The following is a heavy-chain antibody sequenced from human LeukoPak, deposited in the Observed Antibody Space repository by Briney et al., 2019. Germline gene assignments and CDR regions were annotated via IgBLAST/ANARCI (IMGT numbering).Heavy chain of an antibody. CDR1: GGSISSYY. J-gene: IGHJ5*02. D-gene: IGHD2-2*01. V-gene: IGHV4-59*01. Sequence: PSETLSLTCTVSGGSISSYYWSWIRQPPGKGLEWIGYIYYSGSTNYNPSLKSRVTISVDTSKNQFSLKLSSVTAADTAVYYCARGGCSSTSCATDWFDPWGQGTLVAVPS. CDR3: ARGGCSSTSCATDWFDP. CDR2: IYYSGST.